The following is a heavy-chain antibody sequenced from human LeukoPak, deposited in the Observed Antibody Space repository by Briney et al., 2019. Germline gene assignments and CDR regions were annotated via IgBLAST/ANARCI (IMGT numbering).Heavy chain of an antibody. D-gene: IGHD1-14*01. CDR2: IYPGDSDT. V-gene: IGHV5-51*01. CDR3: ATNTGREYYYYYMDV. Sequence: GESLKISCKGSGYSFTSYWIGWVRQMPGKGLEWMGIIYPGDSDTRYSPSFQGQVTISADKSISTAYLQWSSLKASDTAMYYCATNTGREYYYYYMDVWGKGTTVTVSS. CDR1: GYSFTSYW. J-gene: IGHJ6*03.